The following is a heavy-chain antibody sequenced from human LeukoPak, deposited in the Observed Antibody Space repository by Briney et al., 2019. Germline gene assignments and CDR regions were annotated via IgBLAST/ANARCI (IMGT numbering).Heavy chain of an antibody. Sequence: GASVKVSCKASGYTFTSYYMHWVRQAPRQGLEWRGIINPSGGSTSYAQKFQGRVTMTRDTSTSTVYMELSSLRSEDTAVYYCARMVSGSIAVALDFDYWGQGTLVTVSS. V-gene: IGHV1-46*01. D-gene: IGHD6-19*01. CDR2: INPSGGST. CDR3: ARMVSGSIAVALDFDY. CDR1: GYTFTSYY. J-gene: IGHJ4*02.